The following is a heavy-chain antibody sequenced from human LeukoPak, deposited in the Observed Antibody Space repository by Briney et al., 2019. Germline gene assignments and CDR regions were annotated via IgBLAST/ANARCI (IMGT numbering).Heavy chain of an antibody. CDR3: ARDQGDGYNNYYYGMDV. J-gene: IGHJ6*02. D-gene: IGHD5-24*01. CDR2: MYPSGST. CDR1: GGSISSYF. Sequence: SETLSLTCTVSGGSISSYFWSWIRQPPGKGLEWIGYMYPSGSTNYNPSLKSRVTISVDTSKNQLFLKLSSVTAADTAVYYCARDQGDGYNNYYYGMDVWGQGTTVTVSS. V-gene: IGHV4-59*01.